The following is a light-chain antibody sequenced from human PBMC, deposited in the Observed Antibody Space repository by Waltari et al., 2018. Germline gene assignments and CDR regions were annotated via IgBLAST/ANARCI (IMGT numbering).Light chain of an antibody. CDR3: QTGGHGTWV. CDR1: RGPSTNI. J-gene: IGLJ3*02. Sequence: QLVLTQSPSASASLAASVKLTCTLHRGPSTNIIAWHHQQPEKGHRYLMKVNSDGSHSKGDEIPDRFSGSSSSSGAERYLTISSVQSEDEADYYCQTGGHGTWVFGGGTKLTVL. CDR2: VNSDGSH. V-gene: IGLV4-69*01.